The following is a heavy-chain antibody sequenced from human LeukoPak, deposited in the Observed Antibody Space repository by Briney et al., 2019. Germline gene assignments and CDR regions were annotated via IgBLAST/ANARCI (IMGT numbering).Heavy chain of an antibody. D-gene: IGHD4-23*01. CDR2: IYYSGST. CDR3: ARGDTVADFDY. V-gene: IGHV4-59*08. CDR1: GGSISSYY. J-gene: IGHJ4*02. Sequence: SETLSLTCTVSGGSISSYYWSWIRQPPGKGLEWIGYIYYSGSTNYNPPLKSRVTISVDTSKNQFSLKLSSVTAADTAVYYCARGDTVADFDYWGQGTLVTVSS.